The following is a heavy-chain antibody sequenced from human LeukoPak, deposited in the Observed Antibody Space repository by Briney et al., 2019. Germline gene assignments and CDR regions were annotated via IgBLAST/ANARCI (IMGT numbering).Heavy chain of an antibody. D-gene: IGHD2-15*01. Sequence: WASVKVSCKASGYIFTSYGISWVRQAPGQGLEWMGWISAYNGNRNYAQKFQGRVTTTTDTSTSTANMELRSLRSDDTAVYYCARDRRSYCSGANCDSGTDYWGQGTLVTVSS. CDR2: ISAYNGNR. J-gene: IGHJ4*02. CDR3: ARDRRSYCSGANCDSGTDY. V-gene: IGHV1-18*01. CDR1: GYIFTSYG.